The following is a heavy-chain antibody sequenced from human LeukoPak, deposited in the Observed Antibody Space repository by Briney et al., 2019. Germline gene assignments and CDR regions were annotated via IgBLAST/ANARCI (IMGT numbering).Heavy chain of an antibody. J-gene: IGHJ3*01. CDR3: ARGGWVSSDAFDV. CDR2: ISGPGTNT. CDR1: GFTFSNYA. D-gene: IGHD5/OR15-5a*01. Sequence: QPGGSLRLSCAASGFTFSNYAVSWVRQAPGKGLDWVSVISGPGTNTSYGNSVKGRFTISRDNSKNTVFLQMNSLRAEDTAVYYCARGGWVSSDAFDVWGQGTMVTVSS. V-gene: IGHV3-23*01.